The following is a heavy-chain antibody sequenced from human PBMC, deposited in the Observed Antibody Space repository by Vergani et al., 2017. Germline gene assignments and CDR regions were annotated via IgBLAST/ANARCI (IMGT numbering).Heavy chain of an antibody. CDR3: ATKSCGTPGCQIGYFRE. J-gene: IGHJ1*01. CDR2: ISYDGTQK. D-gene: IGHD1-1*01. CDR1: GFTSSYYG. Sequence: QVHLVESGGGVVQPGRSLRLSCVVSGFTSSYYGMHWVRQAPRKVLEWVEVISYDGTQKYYADSVKGRFTISRDNSKSTLYLQMNSLRTEDTAVYYCATKSCGTPGCQIGYFREWGQGTLVTVSS. V-gene: IGHV3-30*03.